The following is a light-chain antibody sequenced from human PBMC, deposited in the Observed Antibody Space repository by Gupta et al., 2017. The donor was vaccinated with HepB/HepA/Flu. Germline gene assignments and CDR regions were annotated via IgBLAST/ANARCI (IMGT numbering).Light chain of an antibody. V-gene: IGLV2-8*01. CDR2: EVN. CDR3: SSYAGGKYV. Sequence: QSALTQPPSASGSPGQSVTISCTGTSSDVGGYNFVSWYQQRPGKAPKLMIYEVNMRPSGVPDRFSGSKSGNTASLTVSGLQVDDEADYYCSSYAGGKYVFGTGTKVTVL. J-gene: IGLJ1*01. CDR1: SSDVGGYNF.